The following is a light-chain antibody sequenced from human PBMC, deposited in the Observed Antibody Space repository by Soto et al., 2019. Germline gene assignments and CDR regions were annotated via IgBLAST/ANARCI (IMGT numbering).Light chain of an antibody. CDR2: AAS. J-gene: IGKJ4*01. Sequence: IQMTHSPSFVSAYVGDRVTITCRASQGITSWLAWYQQKPGRAPKLLIHAASSLESGVPSRFSRRGSGTSFTLTISSRRPEYFAKYYCQQPSSFPLTFGGGTKVEIK. CDR1: QGITSW. V-gene: IGKV1-12*01. CDR3: QQPSSFPLT.